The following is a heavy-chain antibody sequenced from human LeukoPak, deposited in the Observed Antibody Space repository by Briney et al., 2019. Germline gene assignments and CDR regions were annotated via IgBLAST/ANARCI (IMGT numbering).Heavy chain of an antibody. Sequence: ASVKVSCKASGYTFTSYYMHWVRQAPGQGLEWGGLINPIGGSTSYAQKFQSRGTMTRDTSTSTVYMELSSLRSEDTAVYYCARGVGDYGSRFYFDYWGQGTLVTVSS. CDR1: GYTFTSYY. V-gene: IGHV1-46*01. J-gene: IGHJ4*02. CDR2: INPIGGST. D-gene: IGHD4-17*01. CDR3: ARGVGDYGSRFYFDY.